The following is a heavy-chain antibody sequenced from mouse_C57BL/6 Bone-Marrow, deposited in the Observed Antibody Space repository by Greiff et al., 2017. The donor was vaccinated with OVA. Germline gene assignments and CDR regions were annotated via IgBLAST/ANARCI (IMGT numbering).Heavy chain of an antibody. CDR3: ARDSYDYDFDY. CDR1: GFTFSSYA. J-gene: IGHJ2*01. V-gene: IGHV5-4*01. Sequence: EVQRVESGGGLVKPGGSLKLSCAASGFTFSSYAMSWVRQTPEKRLEWVATISDGGSYTSYPDNVKGRFTISRDNAKNNLYLQMSHLKSEDTAMYYCARDSYDYDFDYWGQGTTLTVSS. D-gene: IGHD2-4*01. CDR2: ISDGGSYT.